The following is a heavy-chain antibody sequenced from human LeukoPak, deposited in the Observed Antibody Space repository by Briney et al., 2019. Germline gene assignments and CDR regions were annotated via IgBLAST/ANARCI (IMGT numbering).Heavy chain of an antibody. Sequence: GGSLRLSCAASGFTFNRRGMHWVRQAPGKGLEWVAFIRYDGGENFYADFAKGRFTISRDNSKNTLSLQLNTLRAEDTAVYYCARMSPRLRRLTVTTSKGFDYWGQGTLVTVSS. CDR3: ARMSPRLRRLTVTTSKGFDY. CDR1: GFTFNRRG. CDR2: IRYDGGEN. D-gene: IGHD4-17*01. V-gene: IGHV3-30*02. J-gene: IGHJ4*02.